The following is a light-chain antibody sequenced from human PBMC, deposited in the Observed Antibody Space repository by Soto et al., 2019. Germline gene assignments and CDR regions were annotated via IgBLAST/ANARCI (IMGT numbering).Light chain of an antibody. CDR2: GAS. Sequence: ETVLTQSPGTLSLSPGERATLSCRASQSVSSSYLAWYQQKPGQAPRLLIYGASSRASGITDRFSGSGSGTDFTLTISRLEPEDFAVYYGQQYGSSLYTVGQGTKLEIK. CDR3: QQYGSSLYT. CDR1: QSVSSSY. V-gene: IGKV3-20*01. J-gene: IGKJ2*01.